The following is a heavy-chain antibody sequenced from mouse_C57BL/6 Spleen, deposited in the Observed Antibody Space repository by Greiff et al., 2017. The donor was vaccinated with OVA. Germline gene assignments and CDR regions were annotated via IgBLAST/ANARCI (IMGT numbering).Heavy chain of an antibody. CDR1: GFTFSSYG. Sequence: VQLKESGGDLVKPGGSLKLSCAASGFTFSSYGMSWVRQTPDKRLEWVATISSGGSYTYYPDSVKGRFTISRDNAKNTLYLQMSSLKSEDTAMYYCARYYYGSSYVDYAMDYWGQGTSVTVSS. D-gene: IGHD1-1*01. CDR3: ARYYYGSSYVDYAMDY. J-gene: IGHJ4*01. V-gene: IGHV5-6*01. CDR2: ISSGGSYT.